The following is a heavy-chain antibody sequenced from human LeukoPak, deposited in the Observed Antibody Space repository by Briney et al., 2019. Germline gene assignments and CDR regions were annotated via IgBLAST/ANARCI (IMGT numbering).Heavy chain of an antibody. V-gene: IGHV3-21*01. CDR3: AREIVYYDSSGFDY. Sequence: GGSLRLSCAASGFTFSSYSMNWVRQAPVKGLEWVSSISSSSSYIYYADSVKGRFTISRDNAKNSLYLQMNSLRAEDTAVYYCAREIVYYDSSGFDYWGQGTLVTVSS. CDR1: GFTFSSYS. D-gene: IGHD3-22*01. J-gene: IGHJ4*02. CDR2: ISSSSSYI.